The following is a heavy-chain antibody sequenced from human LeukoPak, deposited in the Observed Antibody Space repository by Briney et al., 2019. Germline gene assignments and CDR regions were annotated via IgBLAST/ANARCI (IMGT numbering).Heavy chain of an antibody. CDR2: ISSSGNT. V-gene: IGHV3-23*01. CDR1: GFTFSRSA. CDR3: AKGDIVVVPAALDY. D-gene: IGHD2-2*01. J-gene: IGHJ4*02. Sequence: GGALRLSCAASGFTFSRSAMTWVRQTPGKGLDWVSSISSSGNTYYADPVKGRFTISRANSKNTLYLQMNSLRAEDTAVYYCAKGDIVVVPAALDYWGQGTLVTVSS.